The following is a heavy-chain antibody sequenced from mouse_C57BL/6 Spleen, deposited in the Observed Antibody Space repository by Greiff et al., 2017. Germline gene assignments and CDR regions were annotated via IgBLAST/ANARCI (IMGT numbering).Heavy chain of an antibody. J-gene: IGHJ1*03. CDR2: ISNAGGST. V-gene: IGHV5-12*01. Sequence: EVQLLQPGAGLVQPGASLKLSCAASGFTFSDYYMYWVRQRPEQRLEWVAYISNAGGSTYYPDTVKGRFTITRDTASNTLYLQLSRLKSEDTATYYCARQGYEDWDFDDWGTGTTVTVSS. CDR1: GFTFSDYY. D-gene: IGHD3-1*01. CDR3: ARQGYEDWDFDD.